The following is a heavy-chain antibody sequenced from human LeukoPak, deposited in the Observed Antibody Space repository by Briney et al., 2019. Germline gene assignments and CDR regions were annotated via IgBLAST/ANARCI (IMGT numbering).Heavy chain of an antibody. V-gene: IGHV7-4-1*02. J-gene: IGHJ4*02. CDR1: GYTFTSCA. Sequence: ASVKVSCKASGYTFTSCAMNWVRQAPGQGLEWMGWINTNTGNPTYAQGFTGRFVFSLDTSVSTAYLQITSLKAEDTAVYYCARQGPGYCGSTSCYGVDYWGQGTLVTVSS. CDR3: ARQGPGYCGSTSCYGVDY. D-gene: IGHD2-2*01. CDR2: INTNTGNP.